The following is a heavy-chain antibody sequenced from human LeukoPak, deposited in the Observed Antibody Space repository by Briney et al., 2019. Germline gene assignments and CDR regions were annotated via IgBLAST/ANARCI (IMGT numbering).Heavy chain of an antibody. Sequence: PGGSLRLSCAASGFTFSNYWMTWVRQAPGKGLEWVANIKQDGSEKHYVDSVKGRFTISRDNAKNSLHLQMNNLRAEDTAVYYCARDLDAYVVLIAYDAFDIWGQGTMVTVSS. D-gene: IGHD2-21*01. CDR1: GFTFSNYW. CDR2: IKQDGSEK. J-gene: IGHJ3*02. CDR3: ARDLDAYVVLIAYDAFDI. V-gene: IGHV3-7*01.